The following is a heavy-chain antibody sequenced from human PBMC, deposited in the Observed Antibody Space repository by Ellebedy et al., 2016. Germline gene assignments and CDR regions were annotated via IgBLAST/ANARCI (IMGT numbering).Heavy chain of an antibody. J-gene: IGHJ4*02. CDR2: ITGSGDRT. CDR1: GFTLSSNA. V-gene: IGHV3-23*01. CDR3: AKCRHINGCLLDY. D-gene: IGHD6-19*01. Sequence: GGSLRLSCAAPGFTLSSNAMSWVRQAPGKGPEWVSTITGSGDRTNYADSVKGRFTISRDSSKNTLYLDMDSLRAEDTAIYYCAKCRHINGCLLDYWGQGTLVTVSS.